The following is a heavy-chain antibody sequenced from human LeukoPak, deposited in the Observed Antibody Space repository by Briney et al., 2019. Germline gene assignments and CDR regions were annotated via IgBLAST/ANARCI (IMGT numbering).Heavy chain of an antibody. V-gene: IGHV4-38-2*02. CDR2: IYHSGST. CDR3: ARLSSSGEDYFDY. D-gene: IGHD3-22*01. J-gene: IGHJ4*02. CDR1: GYSISSGYY. Sequence: SETLSLTCTVSGYSISSGYYWGWIRQPPGKGLEWIGEIYHSGSTNYNPSLKSRVTISVDKSKNQFSLKLSSVTAADTAVYYCARLSSSGEDYFDYWGQGTLVTVSS.